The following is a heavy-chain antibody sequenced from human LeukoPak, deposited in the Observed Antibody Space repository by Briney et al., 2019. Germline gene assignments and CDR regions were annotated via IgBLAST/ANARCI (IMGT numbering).Heavy chain of an antibody. CDR3: ARDGARYSSSWYSGAHNWFDP. Sequence: SETLSLTCTVSGGSISSGSYYWSWIRQPAGKGLEWIGRIYTSGSTNYNPSLKSRVTISVDTSKNQFSLKLSSVTAADTAVYYCARDGARYSSSWYSGAHNWFDPWGQGTLVTVSS. D-gene: IGHD6-13*01. CDR2: IYTSGST. J-gene: IGHJ5*02. V-gene: IGHV4-61*02. CDR1: GGSISSGSYY.